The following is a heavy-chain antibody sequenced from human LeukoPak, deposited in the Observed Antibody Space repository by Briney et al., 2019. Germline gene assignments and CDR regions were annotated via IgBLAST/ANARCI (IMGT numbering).Heavy chain of an antibody. Sequence: GASVKVSCKASGYTFTSYDINWVRQATGQGLEWMGWMNPNSGNTGYAQKFQGRVTMTRNTSISTAYMELSSLRSEDTAVYYCAISPPTPLAAGPGWFDPWGQGTLVTVSS. CDR2: MNPNSGNT. CDR1: GYTFTSYD. V-gene: IGHV1-8*01. CDR3: AISPPTPLAAGPGWFDP. J-gene: IGHJ5*02. D-gene: IGHD6-6*01.